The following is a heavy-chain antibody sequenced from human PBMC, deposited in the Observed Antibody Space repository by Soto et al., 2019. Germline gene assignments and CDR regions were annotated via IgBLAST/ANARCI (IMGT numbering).Heavy chain of an antibody. V-gene: IGHV3-11*01. CDR3: GRGGAGRRSGHMGAFDM. CDR2: ISTSGSTI. D-gene: IGHD6-19*01. J-gene: IGHJ3*02. Sequence: GGSLRLSCAASGFTFSDYYMSWIRKAPGKGLEWVSYISTSGSTIYYADSVKGRFTISRDNAKNSLYLQMNSLRAEDTAVYHCGRGGAGRRSGHMGAFDMCGEGTMVTI. CDR1: GFTFSDYY.